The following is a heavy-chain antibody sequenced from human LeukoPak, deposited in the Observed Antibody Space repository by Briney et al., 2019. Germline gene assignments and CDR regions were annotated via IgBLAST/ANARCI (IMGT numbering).Heavy chain of an antibody. Sequence: GWSLRLSCAASGFTLSSYAMHWVRQAPGKGLEYVSAISSNGGSTYYANSVKGRFTISRDNSKNTVYLQMGSLRAEDMAVYYCARDRWGYPNYLDYWGQGTLVTVSS. CDR3: ARDRWGYPNYLDY. CDR1: GFTLSSYA. J-gene: IGHJ4*02. V-gene: IGHV3-64*01. D-gene: IGHD4-23*01. CDR2: ISSNGGST.